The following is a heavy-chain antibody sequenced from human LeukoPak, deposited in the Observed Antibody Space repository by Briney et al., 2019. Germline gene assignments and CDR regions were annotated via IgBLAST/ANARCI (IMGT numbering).Heavy chain of an antibody. D-gene: IGHD3-10*01. CDR3: ARVVRRGVRGVIMNWFDP. V-gene: IGHV1-69*01. Sequence: SVKVSCKASGGTFSSYAISWVRQAPGQGLEWMGGIIPIFGTANYAQKFQGRVTITADESTSTAYMELSSLRSEDTAVYYCARVVRRGVRGVIMNWFDPWGQGTLVTVSS. CDR1: GGTFSSYA. CDR2: IIPIFGTA. J-gene: IGHJ5*02.